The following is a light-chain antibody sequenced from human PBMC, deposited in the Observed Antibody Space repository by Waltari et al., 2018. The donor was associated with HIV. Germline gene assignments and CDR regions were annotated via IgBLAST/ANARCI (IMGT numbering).Light chain of an antibody. Sequence: SSELTQDPAVSVALGQTVRITCQGDRGRTYYASWYQQKPGQAPVLVFYGTNNRPSGIPDRFSGSTSGDTASLTITGAQAEDEADYYCNSRDDIGHWFFGAGTKVTVL. CDR3: NSRDDIGHWF. J-gene: IGLJ3*02. CDR2: GTN. CDR1: RGRTYY. V-gene: IGLV3-19*01.